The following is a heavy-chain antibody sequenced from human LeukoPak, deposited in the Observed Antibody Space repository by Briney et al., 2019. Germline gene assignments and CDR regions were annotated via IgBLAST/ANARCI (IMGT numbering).Heavy chain of an antibody. V-gene: IGHV3-7*01. CDR1: RFTLSTYW. CDR2: IKQDGSQE. CDR3: ARGIDY. J-gene: IGHJ4*02. Sequence: TGGSLRLSCAASRFTLSTYWMSWVRQAPGKGLEWVAHIKQDGSQEYYVDSVKGRFTISRDNSKNTLYLQMNSLRAEDTAVYYCARGIDYWGQGTLVTVSS.